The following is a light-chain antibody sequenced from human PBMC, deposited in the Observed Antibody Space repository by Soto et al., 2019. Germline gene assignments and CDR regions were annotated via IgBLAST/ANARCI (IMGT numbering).Light chain of an antibody. J-gene: IGLJ1*01. CDR2: SNN. CDR3: AAWDDSLNGYV. Sequence: QSVLTQSPSASGTPGQRVTISFSEGSSNIGGNTVNWYQQLPGTAPKLLIYSNNQRPSGVPDRFSGSKSGTSASLAISGLQSEDEADYYCAAWDDSLNGYVFGTGTRSPS. CDR1: SSNIGGNT. V-gene: IGLV1-44*01.